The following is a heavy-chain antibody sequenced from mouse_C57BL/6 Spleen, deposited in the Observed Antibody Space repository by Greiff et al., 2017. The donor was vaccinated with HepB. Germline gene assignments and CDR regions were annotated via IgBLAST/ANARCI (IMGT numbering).Heavy chain of an antibody. D-gene: IGHD1-1*01. CDR1: GFNIKNTY. CDR3: ARSQYYGSSYVGY. V-gene: IGHV14-3*01. Sequence: VQLQHSVAELVRPGASVKLSCTASGFNIKNTYMHWVKQRPEQGLEWIGRIDPANGNTKYAPKFQGKATITADTSSNTAYLQLSSLTSEDTAIYYGARSQYYGSSYVGYWGQGTTLTVSS. J-gene: IGHJ2*01. CDR2: IDPANGNT.